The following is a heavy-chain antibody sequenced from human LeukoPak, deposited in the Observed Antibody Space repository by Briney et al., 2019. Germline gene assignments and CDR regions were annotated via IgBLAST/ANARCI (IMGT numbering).Heavy chain of an antibody. CDR3: ARGTYTIDY. Sequence: GGSLRLSCAASGFTFSSYSMNWVRQGPGKGLEWVSYISTSDSTIYYADSVKGRFTISRDNAKNSLYLQMNSLRAEDTAVYYCARGTYTIDYWGQGTLVTVSS. D-gene: IGHD2-2*02. CDR1: GFTFSSYS. J-gene: IGHJ4*02. CDR2: ISTSDSTI. V-gene: IGHV3-48*01.